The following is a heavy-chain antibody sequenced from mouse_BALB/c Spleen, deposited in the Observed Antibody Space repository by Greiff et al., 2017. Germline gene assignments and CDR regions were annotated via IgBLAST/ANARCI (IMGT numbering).Heavy chain of an antibody. D-gene: IGHD1-2*01. CDR1: GFNIKDTY. Sequence: EGKLQQSGAELVKPGASVKLSCTASGFNIKDTYMHWVKQRPEQGLEWIGRIDPANGNTKYDPKFQGKATITADTSSNTAYLQLSSLTSEDTAVYYCARWEDYYGYYAMDYWGQGTSVTVSS. CDR3: ARWEDYYGYYAMDY. J-gene: IGHJ4*01. V-gene: IGHV14-3*02. CDR2: IDPANGNT.